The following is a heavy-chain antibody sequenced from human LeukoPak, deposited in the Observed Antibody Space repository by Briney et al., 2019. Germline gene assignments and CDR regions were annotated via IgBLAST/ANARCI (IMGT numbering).Heavy chain of an antibody. V-gene: IGHV1-2*06. CDR3: ARIPWGGWYKVID. J-gene: IGHJ4*02. CDR1: GYTFTGYY. CDR2: INPNSGGT. D-gene: IGHD6-19*01. Sequence: ASVKVSCKASGYTFTGYYMHWVRQAPGQGLEWMGRINPNSGGTNYAQKFQGRVTMTRDTSISTAYMELSRLRSDDTAVYYCARIPWGGWYKVIDWGQGTLVTVSS.